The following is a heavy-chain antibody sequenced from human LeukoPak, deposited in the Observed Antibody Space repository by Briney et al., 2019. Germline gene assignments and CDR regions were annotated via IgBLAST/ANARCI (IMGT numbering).Heavy chain of an antibody. CDR3: AREPHGELDPNSGGSY. V-gene: IGHV1-69*13. CDR2: IIPIFGTA. D-gene: IGHD1-1*01. Sequence: GASVKVSCKASGGTFSSYAISWVRQAPGQGLEWMGGIIPIFGTANYAQKFQGRVTITADESTSTAYMELSSLRSEDTAVYYCAREPHGELDPNSGGSYWGQGTLVTVSS. CDR1: GGTFSSYA. J-gene: IGHJ4*02.